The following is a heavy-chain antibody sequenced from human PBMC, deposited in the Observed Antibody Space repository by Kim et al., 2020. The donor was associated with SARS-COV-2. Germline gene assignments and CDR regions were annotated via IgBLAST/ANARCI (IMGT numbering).Heavy chain of an antibody. D-gene: IGHD5-12*01. CDR3: ARELYSFGRGGRIDY. Sequence: ADAGKGRVTISRDNSKNTLYLQMNSLRAGDTAVYYCARELYSFGRGGRIDYWGQGTLVTVSS. V-gene: IGHV3-30*01. J-gene: IGHJ4*02.